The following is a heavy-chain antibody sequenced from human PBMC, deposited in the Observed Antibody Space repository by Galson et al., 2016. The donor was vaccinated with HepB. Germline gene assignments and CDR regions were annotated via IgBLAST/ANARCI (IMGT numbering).Heavy chain of an antibody. CDR1: GDSIGSDKW. CDR3: ACSTGLWKLDY. V-gene: IGHV4-4*02. D-gene: IGHD2-2*01. CDR2: IHHTGIT. J-gene: IGHJ4*02. Sequence: ETLSLTCDVSGDSIGSDKWWNWVRQSPGKGLEWIGEIHHTGITNNNNPSLQSRVTMSVDKSKNQFSLEVSYVTAADAAVYYCACSTGLWKLDYWGQGILVTVSS.